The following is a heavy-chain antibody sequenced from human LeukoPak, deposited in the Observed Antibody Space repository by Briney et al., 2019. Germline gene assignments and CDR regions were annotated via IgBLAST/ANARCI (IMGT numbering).Heavy chain of an antibody. Sequence: GGSLRLSCAASGFTFSGSAIHWVRQASGKGLEWVGRIKSKADNFATAYAASVKGRFTISRDDSKNTAYLQMNSLKTEDTAVYFCTRLTRSDFRFDPWGQGTLVTVSS. CDR3: TRLTRSDFRFDP. CDR1: GFTFSGSA. CDR2: IKSKADNFAT. D-gene: IGHD3/OR15-3a*01. V-gene: IGHV3-73*01. J-gene: IGHJ5*02.